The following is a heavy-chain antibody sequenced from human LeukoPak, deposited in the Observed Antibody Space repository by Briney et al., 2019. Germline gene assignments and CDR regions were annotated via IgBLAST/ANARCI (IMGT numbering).Heavy chain of an antibody. D-gene: IGHD3-22*01. CDR3: ARLGYDSSGYAFDI. CDR2: IYYSGST. CDR1: GGSISSSSYY. V-gene: IGHV4-39*01. J-gene: IGHJ3*02. Sequence: SETLSLTCTVSGGSISSSSYYWGWIRQPPGKGLEWIGSIYYSGSTYYNPSLKSRVTISVDTSKNQFSLKLSSVTAADTAVYYCARLGYDSSGYAFDIWGQGTTVTVSS.